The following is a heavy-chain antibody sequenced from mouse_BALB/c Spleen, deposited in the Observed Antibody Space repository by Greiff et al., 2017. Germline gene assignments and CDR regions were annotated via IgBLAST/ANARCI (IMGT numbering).Heavy chain of an antibody. Sequence: QVQLQQSGAELAKPGASVKMSCKASGYTFTSYWMHWVKQRPGQGLEWIGYINPSTGYTEYNQKFKDKATLTADKSSSTAYMQLSSLTSEDSAVYYCARKGYGNYEFAYWGQGTLVTVSA. D-gene: IGHD2-1*01. CDR2: INPSTGYT. V-gene: IGHV1-7*01. J-gene: IGHJ3*01. CDR1: GYTFTSYW. CDR3: ARKGYGNYEFAY.